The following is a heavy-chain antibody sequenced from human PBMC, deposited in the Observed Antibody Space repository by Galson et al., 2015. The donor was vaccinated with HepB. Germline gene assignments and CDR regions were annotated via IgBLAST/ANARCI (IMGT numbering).Heavy chain of an antibody. J-gene: IGHJ3*02. V-gene: IGHV3-23*01. D-gene: IGHD3-16*01. CDR3: AKALYDYVWGSPSPAGAFDI. CDR2: ISGSGGST. Sequence: SLRLSCAASGFTFSSYAMSWVRQAPGKGLEWVSAISGSGGSTYYADSVKGRFTISRDNSKNTLYLQMNSLRAEDTAVYYCAKALYDYVWGSPSPAGAFDIWGQGTMVTVPS. CDR1: GFTFSSYA.